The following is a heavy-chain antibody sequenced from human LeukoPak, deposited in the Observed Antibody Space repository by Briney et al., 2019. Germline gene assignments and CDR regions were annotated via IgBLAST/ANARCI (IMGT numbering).Heavy chain of an antibody. CDR2: IYPGDSDT. V-gene: IGHV5-51*01. CDR3: ARLRDGDFDY. J-gene: IGHJ4*02. CDR1: GYSFTTYW. D-gene: IGHD4-17*01. Sequence: GESLKISCQGSGYSFTTYWIAWVRQMPGKGLEWMGIIYPGDSDTRYSPSFQGQVTISADRSISIAYLQWGSLKASDTAMYYCARLRDGDFDYWGQGSLVTVFS.